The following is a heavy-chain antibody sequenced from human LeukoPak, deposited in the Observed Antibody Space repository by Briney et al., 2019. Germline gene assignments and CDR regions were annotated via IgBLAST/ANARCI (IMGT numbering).Heavy chain of an antibody. D-gene: IGHD3-16*01. CDR2: ISSNGGST. Sequence: PGGSLRLSCAASGFTFSSYDMHWVRQAPGKGLEYVSAISSNGGSTYYANSVKGRFTISRDNSKNTLYLQMGSLRAEDMAVYYCARDWGYVWGSFPLDYWGQGTLVTVSS. CDR3: ARDWGYVWGSFPLDY. J-gene: IGHJ4*02. V-gene: IGHV3-64*01. CDR1: GFTFSSYD.